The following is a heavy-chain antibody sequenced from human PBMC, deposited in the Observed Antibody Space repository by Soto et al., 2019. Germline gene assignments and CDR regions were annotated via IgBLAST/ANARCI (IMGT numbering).Heavy chain of an antibody. V-gene: IGHV1-69*06. J-gene: IGHJ4*02. D-gene: IGHD3-3*01. CDR1: GGTFSSYA. CDR2: IIPIFGTA. CDR3: ARSTDYDVWSGYYRTLDY. Sequence: QVQLVQSGAEVKKPGSSVKVSCKASGGTFSSYAISWVRQAPGQGLEWMGGIIPIFGTANYAQKFQGRVTITADKSTSTAYMELSSLRSEDTAVYYCARSTDYDVWSGYYRTLDYWGQGTLVTVSS.